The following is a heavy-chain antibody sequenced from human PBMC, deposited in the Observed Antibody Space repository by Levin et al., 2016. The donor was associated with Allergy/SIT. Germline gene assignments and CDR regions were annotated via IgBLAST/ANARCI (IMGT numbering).Heavy chain of an antibody. J-gene: IGHJ3*02. D-gene: IGHD3-22*01. CDR2: INPSGGST. CDR3: VGYYDSSGYPLMGAFDI. Sequence: WVRQAPGQGLEWMGIINPSGGSTSYAQKFQGRVTITADESTSTAYMELSSLRSEDTAVYYCVGYYDSSGYPLMGAFDIWGQGTMVTVSS. V-gene: IGHV1-46*01.